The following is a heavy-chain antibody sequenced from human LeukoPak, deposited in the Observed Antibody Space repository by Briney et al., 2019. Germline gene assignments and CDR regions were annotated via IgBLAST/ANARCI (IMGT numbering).Heavy chain of an antibody. D-gene: IGHD6-13*01. CDR1: GYTFTSDY. CDR3: ARSIAAAAREVNYYYYYMDV. V-gene: IGHV1-46*01. J-gene: IGHJ6*03. Sequence: ASVKVSCKASGYTFTSDYMHWVRQAPGQGLEWMGIINPSGGSTSYAQKFQGRVTMTRDTSTSTVYMELSSLRSEDTAVYYCARSIAAAAREVNYYYYYMDVWGKGTTVTVSS. CDR2: INPSGGST.